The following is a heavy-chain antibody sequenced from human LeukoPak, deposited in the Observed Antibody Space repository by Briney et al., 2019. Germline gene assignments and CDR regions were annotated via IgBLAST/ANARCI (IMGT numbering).Heavy chain of an antibody. Sequence: SETLSLTCTVSGDSISNSAYYWVWIRQPPGKGLEWIGAITNTGNTYSNPSLKSRVTISIDTSKTQISLKLTSVTAADTAVFYCARKTPGTSVDVWGQGTPVTVSS. CDR2: ITNTGNT. CDR3: ARKTPGTSVDV. CDR1: GDSISNSAYY. J-gene: IGHJ6*02. V-gene: IGHV4-39*01. D-gene: IGHD3-10*01.